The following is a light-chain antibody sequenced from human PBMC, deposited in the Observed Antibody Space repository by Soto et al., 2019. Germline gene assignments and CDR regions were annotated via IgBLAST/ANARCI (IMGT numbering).Light chain of an antibody. Sequence: EIVLTQSPGTLSLSPGERATLSCRASQSVSSNYLAWYQQKPGQAPRLLIFGASNRATDIPDRFSGSGSGTDFTLTISRLEPEDFDVYFCQQYGSSVKTFGPATKADI. CDR3: QQYGSSVKT. CDR1: QSVSSNY. V-gene: IGKV3-20*01. CDR2: GAS. J-gene: IGKJ1*01.